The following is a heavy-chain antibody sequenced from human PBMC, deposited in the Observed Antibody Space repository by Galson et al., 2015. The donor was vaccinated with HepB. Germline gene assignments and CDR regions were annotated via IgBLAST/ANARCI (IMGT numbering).Heavy chain of an antibody. CDR1: GFTFSSYG. V-gene: IGHV3-33*01. J-gene: IGHJ4*02. CDR2: IWYDGSNK. CDR3: ARGNGYNFDY. D-gene: IGHD5-24*01. Sequence: LRLSYAASGFTFSSYGMHWVRQAPGKGLEWVTDIWYDGSNKYYADSVKGRFTISRDNSKNTLYLQMNSLRAEDTAVYYCARGNGYNFDYWGQGTPVTVSS.